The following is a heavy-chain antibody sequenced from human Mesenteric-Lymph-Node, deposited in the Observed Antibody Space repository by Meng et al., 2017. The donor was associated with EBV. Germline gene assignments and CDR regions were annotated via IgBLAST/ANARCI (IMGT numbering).Heavy chain of an antibody. V-gene: IGHV3-21*01. J-gene: IGHJ4*02. CDR1: GFTFSSYS. CDR2: ISSSSSYI. CDR3: ARAPNDYSDY. Sequence: GELWESGGGLVKPGGTLRLSCAAAGFTFSSYSMNWVRQAPGKGLEWVSSISSSSSYIYYADSVKGRFTISRDNAKNSLYLQMNSLRAEDTAVYYCARAPNDYSDYWGQGTLVTVSS.